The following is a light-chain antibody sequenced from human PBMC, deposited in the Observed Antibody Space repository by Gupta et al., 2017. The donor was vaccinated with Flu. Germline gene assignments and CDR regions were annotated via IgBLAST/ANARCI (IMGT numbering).Light chain of an antibody. CDR3: QAWDSSTGV. V-gene: IGLV3-1*01. Sequence: SYELTQPLSISVSPGQTASITCSGDKLGDKYVCWYQQKPGQSPVLVIYKDNWRPSGIPERFSGSNSGNTATLTISGTQAMDEADYYCQAWDSSTGVFGTGTKVTVL. CDR2: KDN. CDR1: KLGDKY. J-gene: IGLJ1*01.